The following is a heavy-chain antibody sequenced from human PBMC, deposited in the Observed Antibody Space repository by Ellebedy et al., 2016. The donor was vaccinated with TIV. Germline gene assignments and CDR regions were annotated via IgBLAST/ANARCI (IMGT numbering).Heavy chain of an antibody. Sequence: GGSLRLXXAASGFTFSSYAMSWVRQAPGKGLEWVSAISGSGGSTYYADSVKGRFTISRDNSKNTLYLQMNSLRAEDTAVYYCARAGDYYGSGSYFTANYYYYYGMDVWGQGTTVTVSS. CDR3: ARAGDYYGSGSYFTANYYYYYGMDV. CDR1: GFTFSSYA. V-gene: IGHV3-23*01. D-gene: IGHD3-10*01. J-gene: IGHJ6*02. CDR2: ISGSGGST.